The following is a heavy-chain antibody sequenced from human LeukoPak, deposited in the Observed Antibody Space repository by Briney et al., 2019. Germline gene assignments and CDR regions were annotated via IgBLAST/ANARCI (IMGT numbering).Heavy chain of an antibody. V-gene: IGHV3-30*02. J-gene: IGHJ6*02. CDR3: ARPYCGSDCWVYYYGMDV. Sequence: VGSLRLSGAASGFTFSSYGMHWVRQAPGKGLEWVAFIRCDGSNKYYADSVKGRFTIYRDNSKNTLYLQMNSLRAEDTAVYYCARPYCGSDCWVYYYGMDVWGQGTTVTVSS. D-gene: IGHD2-21*02. CDR1: GFTFSSYG. CDR2: IRCDGSNK.